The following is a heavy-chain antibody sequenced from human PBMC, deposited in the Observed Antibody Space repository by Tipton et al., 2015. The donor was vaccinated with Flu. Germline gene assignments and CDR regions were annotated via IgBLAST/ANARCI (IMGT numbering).Heavy chain of an antibody. D-gene: IGHD3/OR15-3a*01. CDR2: IRYGGSS. Sequence: TLSLTCTVSGGSISTSGYYWGWIRQPPGKGLEWIGSIRYGGSSYYTPSLKSRVTISLDMSKDQFSLKLASVTAADTAVYYCARVGLLTVFGLLIPNHFDPWGQGTLVTVSS. J-gene: IGHJ5*02. CDR1: GGSISTSGYY. CDR3: ARVGLLTVFGLLIPNHFDP. V-gene: IGHV4-39*07.